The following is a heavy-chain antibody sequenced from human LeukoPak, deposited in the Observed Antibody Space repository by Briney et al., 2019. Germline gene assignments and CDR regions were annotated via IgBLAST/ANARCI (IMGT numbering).Heavy chain of an antibody. CDR2: IYYSGST. V-gene: IGHV4-59*01. CDR3: AASLGETPYYYYYYGMDV. J-gene: IGHJ6*02. D-gene: IGHD2-21*01. Sequence: SETLSLTCTVSGGSISSYYWSWLRQPPGKGLQWIGYIYYSGSTNYNPSLKSRVTISVDTSKNQFSLKLSSVTAAVTAVYYCAASLGETPYYYYYYGMDVWGQGTTVTVSS. CDR1: GGSISSYY.